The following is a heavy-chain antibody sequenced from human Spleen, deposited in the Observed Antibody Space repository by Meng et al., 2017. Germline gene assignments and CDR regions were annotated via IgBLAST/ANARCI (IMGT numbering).Heavy chain of an antibody. J-gene: IGHJ4*02. CDR1: GFTFDDYA. CDR2: ISWNSGSI. V-gene: IGHV3-9*01. CDR3: ARDGFGEFLDY. D-gene: IGHD3-10*01. Sequence: SLKISCAASGFTFDDYAMHWVRQAPGKGLEWVSGISWNSGSIGYADSVKGRFTISRDNAKNSLYLQMKSLRAEDTAVYYCARDGFGEFLDYWGQGTLVTVYS.